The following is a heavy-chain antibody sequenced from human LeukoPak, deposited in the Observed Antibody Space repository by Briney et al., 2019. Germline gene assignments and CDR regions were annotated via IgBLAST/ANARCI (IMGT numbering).Heavy chain of an antibody. Sequence: GGSLRLSCAASQFVFSNYAMNWVRQAPGKGLEWIPYISGGSDNVQYADSVKGRFTISRDNAKNLLYLQMNSLRAEDTAVYYCAREPMVRGVTIDYWGQGTLVTVSS. V-gene: IGHV3-48*04. D-gene: IGHD3-10*01. CDR2: ISGGSDNV. J-gene: IGHJ4*02. CDR3: AREPMVRGVTIDY. CDR1: QFVFSNYA.